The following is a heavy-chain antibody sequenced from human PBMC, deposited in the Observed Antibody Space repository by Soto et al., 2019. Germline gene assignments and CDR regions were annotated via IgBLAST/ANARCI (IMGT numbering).Heavy chain of an antibody. CDR3: ATTGHLRVARPFDY. V-gene: IGHV3-66*01. CDR2: IYSGGST. D-gene: IGHD5-12*01. CDR1: GFTVSSNY. J-gene: IGHJ4*02. Sequence: GGSLRLSCAASGFTVSSNYMSWVRQAPGKGLEWVSVIYSGGSTYCADSVKGRFTISRDNSKNTLYLQMNSLRAEDTAVYYCATTGHLRVARPFDYWGQGTLVTVSS.